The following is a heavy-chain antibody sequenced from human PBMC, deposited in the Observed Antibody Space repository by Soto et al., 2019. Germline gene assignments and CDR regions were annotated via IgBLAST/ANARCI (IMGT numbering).Heavy chain of an antibody. CDR3: ARGRGYFDWLLFIV. CDR1: GFTFSSYS. Sequence: EVQLVESGGGLVKPGGSLRLSCAASGFTFSSYSMNWVRQASGKGLEWVSSISSSSSYIYYADSVKGRFTISRDNAKNSLYLQMNSLRAEDTAVYYCARGRGYFDWLLFIVWGQGTLVTVSS. D-gene: IGHD3-9*01. V-gene: IGHV3-21*01. J-gene: IGHJ4*02. CDR2: ISSSSSYI.